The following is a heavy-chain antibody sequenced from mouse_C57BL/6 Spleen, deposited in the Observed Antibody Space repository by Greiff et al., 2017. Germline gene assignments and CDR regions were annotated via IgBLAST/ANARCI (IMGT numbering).Heavy chain of an antibody. D-gene: IGHD2-3*01. CDR3: ARWDDGYPFDY. CDR2: IVPEDGET. Sequence: EVHVKQSGAELVKPGASVKLSCTASGFNIKDYYMHWVKQRTEQGLEWIGWIVPEDGETKYAPKFQGKATIIADTSTNTAYLQLSSLTSEDTAVYYCARWDDGYPFDYWGQGTTLTVSS. V-gene: IGHV14-2*01. J-gene: IGHJ2*01. CDR1: GFNIKDYY.